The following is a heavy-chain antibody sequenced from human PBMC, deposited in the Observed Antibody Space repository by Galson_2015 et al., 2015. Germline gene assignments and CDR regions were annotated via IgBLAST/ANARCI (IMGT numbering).Heavy chain of an antibody. J-gene: IGHJ6*03. CDR2: IIPIFGTA. V-gene: IGHV1-69*13. CDR1: GGTFSSYA. CDR3: ASHPLYSIGSSQPWGPYDYYYMDV. D-gene: IGHD6-19*01. Sequence: SVKVSCKASGGTFSSYAISWVRQAPGQGLEWMGGIIPIFGTANYAQKFQGRVTITADESTSTAYMELSSLRSEDTAVYYCASHPLYSIGSSQPWGPYDYYYMDVWGKGTTVTVSS.